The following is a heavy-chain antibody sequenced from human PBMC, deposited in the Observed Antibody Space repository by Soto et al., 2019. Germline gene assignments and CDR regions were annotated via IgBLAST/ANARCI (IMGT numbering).Heavy chain of an antibody. CDR2: IDSDGSNT. V-gene: IGHV3-74*01. CDR3: ATGVIAAQRYFDY. CDR1: GFTFSSHW. D-gene: IGHD6-6*01. J-gene: IGHJ4*02. Sequence: GGSLRLSCAASGFTFSSHWMHWVRQAPGKGLVWVSRIDSDGSNTFYADSVKGRFTISRDNAKNTLYLQMNSLRAEDTAVYYCATGVIAAQRYFDYWGQGTLVTVSS.